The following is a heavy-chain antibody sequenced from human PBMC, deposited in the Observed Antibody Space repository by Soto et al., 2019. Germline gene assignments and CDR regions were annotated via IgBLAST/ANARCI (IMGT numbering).Heavy chain of an antibody. J-gene: IGHJ4*02. CDR2: ISSSSSYI. CDR3: ARDTNHRQWLVRSRHFDY. Sequence: GGSLRLSCAASGFTFSSYSMNWVRQAPGKGLEWVSSISSSSSYIYYADSVKGRFTISRDNAKNSLYLQMNSLRAEDTAVYYCARDTNHRQWLVRSRHFDYWGQGTLVTVSS. D-gene: IGHD6-19*01. V-gene: IGHV3-21*01. CDR1: GFTFSSYS.